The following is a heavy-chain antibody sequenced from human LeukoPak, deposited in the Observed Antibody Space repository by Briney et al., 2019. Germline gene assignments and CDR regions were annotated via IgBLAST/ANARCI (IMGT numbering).Heavy chain of an antibody. V-gene: IGHV4-4*07. CDR2: LHTSGST. Sequence: PSETLSLTCTVSGGPISSYYWSWIRQPAGEGLEWIGRLHTSGSTHYNPSLKRRATILLDASNNKFSLKLASVTAADTAVYFCARESGYRDTNYIGTFDFWGQGILITVSS. J-gene: IGHJ3*01. D-gene: IGHD1-7*01. CDR3: ARESGYRDTNYIGTFDF. CDR1: GGPISSYY.